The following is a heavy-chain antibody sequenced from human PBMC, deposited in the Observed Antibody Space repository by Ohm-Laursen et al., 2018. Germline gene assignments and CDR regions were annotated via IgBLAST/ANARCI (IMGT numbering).Heavy chain of an antibody. CDR2: INHRGTT. D-gene: IGHD1-7*01. Sequence: PPGTLSLTCTVYGESFSGSYCSWIRQPPGKGLEWIGEINHRGTTNYKSSLKSRVTISVDTSKNQLSLELTSVTAADTAVYYCVRGGPGGTPDDYWGQGTLVTVSS. V-gene: IGHV4-34*01. J-gene: IGHJ4*02. CDR3: VRGGPGGTPDDY. CDR1: GESFSGSY.